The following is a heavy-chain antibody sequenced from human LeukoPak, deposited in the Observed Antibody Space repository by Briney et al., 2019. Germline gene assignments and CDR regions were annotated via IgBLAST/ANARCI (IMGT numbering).Heavy chain of an antibody. Sequence: GGSLRLSCAASGFTFSSYSMNWVRQAPGKGLEWASSISSSSSYIYYADSVKGRFTISRDNAKNSLYLQMNSLRAEDTAVYYCARDRGYSYGHDYWGQGTLVTVSS. CDR1: GFTFSSYS. J-gene: IGHJ4*02. D-gene: IGHD5-18*01. V-gene: IGHV3-21*01. CDR2: ISSSSSYI. CDR3: ARDRGYSYGHDY.